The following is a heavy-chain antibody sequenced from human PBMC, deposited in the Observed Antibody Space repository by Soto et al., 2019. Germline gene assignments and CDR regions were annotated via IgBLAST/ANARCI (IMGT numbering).Heavy chain of an antibody. Sequence: GEPQKLPNIVVWGSFTPHLIGCVRQKPEKGLEWMGIIYPGDSDTRYSPSFQGQVTISADKSISTAYLQWSSLKASDTAMYYCASLPLSYCSSTSCEQYGMDVWGQGTTVTFS. J-gene: IGHJ6*02. CDR1: WGSFTPHL. CDR2: IYPGDSDT. V-gene: IGHV5-51*01. D-gene: IGHD2-2*01. CDR3: ASLPLSYCSSTSCEQYGMDV.